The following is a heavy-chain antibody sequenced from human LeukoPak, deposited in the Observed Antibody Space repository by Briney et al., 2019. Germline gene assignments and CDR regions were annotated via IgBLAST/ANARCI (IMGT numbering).Heavy chain of an antibody. D-gene: IGHD3-22*01. CDR2: IYSSGST. CDR3: ASDSRGYYIDY. Sequence: SETLSLTCTVSGGSISSYYWSWIRQPAGQGLEWIGRIYSSGSTNYNPSIKSRVTMSVDTSKNQFSLRLSSVTAADTAMYYCASDSRGYYIDYWGQGTLVTVSS. V-gene: IGHV4-4*07. CDR1: GGSISSYY. J-gene: IGHJ4*02.